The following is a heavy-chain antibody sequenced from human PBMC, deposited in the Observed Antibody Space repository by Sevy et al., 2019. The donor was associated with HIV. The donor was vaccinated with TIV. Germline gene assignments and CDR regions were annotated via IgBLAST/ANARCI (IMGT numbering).Heavy chain of an antibody. J-gene: IGHJ4*02. CDR3: ARGAAAGTFDY. CDR2: VNSDGSST. D-gene: IGHD6-13*01. V-gene: IGHV3-74*01. Sequence: GGSLRLSCAASGFTFSSYWMHWVRQAPGKGLVWVSRVNSDGSSTSYADSVKGRFTISRHNAKNTLYLQMNSLRAEDTAVYYWARGAAAGTFDYWGQGTLVTVSS. CDR1: GFTFSSYW.